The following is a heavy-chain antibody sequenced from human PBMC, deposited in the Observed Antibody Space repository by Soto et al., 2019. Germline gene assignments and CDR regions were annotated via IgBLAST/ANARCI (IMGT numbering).Heavy chain of an antibody. Sequence: SETLSLTCTVSGGSISSSSYYWGWIRQPPGKGLEWIGSIYYSGSTYYNPSLKSRVTISVDTSKNQFSLKLSSVTAADTAVYYCARLKDDSSGYYLSLIDYWGQGTLVTVSS. D-gene: IGHD3-22*01. J-gene: IGHJ4*02. V-gene: IGHV4-39*01. CDR3: ARLKDDSSGYYLSLIDY. CDR2: IYYSGST. CDR1: GGSISSSSYY.